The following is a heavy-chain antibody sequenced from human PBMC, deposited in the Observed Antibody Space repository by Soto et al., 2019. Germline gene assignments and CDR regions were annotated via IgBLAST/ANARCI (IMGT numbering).Heavy chain of an antibody. D-gene: IGHD2-15*01. CDR3: VKQAHGLDGVAFDY. V-gene: IGHV3-64D*06. CDR1: GFIFSEST. J-gene: IGHJ4*02. CDR2: VSTSGRST. Sequence: GGSLRLSCSASGFIFSESTIYWVRQVPGKGLEAISAVSTSGRSTYYADSVKDRFTISRDNSKNTLFLQMGSLRPEDTAIYYCVKQAHGLDGVAFDYWGQGTQVTVSP.